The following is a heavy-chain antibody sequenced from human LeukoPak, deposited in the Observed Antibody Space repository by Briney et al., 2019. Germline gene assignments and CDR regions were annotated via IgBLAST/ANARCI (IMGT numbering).Heavy chain of an antibody. V-gene: IGHV1-69*06. D-gene: IGHD5-12*01. CDR2: IIPIFGTA. CDR3: ASRRVATIVTFDY. Sequence: ASVKVSCKASGGTFSSYAISWVRQAPGQGLEWMGGIIPIFGTANYAQKFRGRVTITADKSTRTAYMELSSLRSEDTAVYYCASRRVATIVTFDYWGQGTLVTVSS. CDR1: GGTFSSYA. J-gene: IGHJ4*02.